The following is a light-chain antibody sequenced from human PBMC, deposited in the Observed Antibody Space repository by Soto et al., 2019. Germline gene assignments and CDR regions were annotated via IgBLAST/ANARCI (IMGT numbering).Light chain of an antibody. CDR3: QRLNTYPRT. V-gene: IGKV1-9*01. Sequence: DIQLTQSPSFLSASVGDRVTITCRASQDISSYLAWYQQKPGKAPKLLISAASTLQSGVPSRFSGSGSGTEFTLTLSSLQPEDFATYYGQRLNTYPRTFGQGTKVEIK. CDR1: QDISSY. J-gene: IGKJ1*01. CDR2: AAS.